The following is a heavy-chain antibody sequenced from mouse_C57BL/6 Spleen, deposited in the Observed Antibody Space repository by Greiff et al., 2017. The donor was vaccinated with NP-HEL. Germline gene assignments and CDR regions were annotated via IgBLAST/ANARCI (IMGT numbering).Heavy chain of an antibody. CDR2: ISNGGGST. CDR3: ARQGLRRAMDY. J-gene: IGHJ4*01. V-gene: IGHV5-12*01. CDR1: GFTFSDYY. Sequence: EVKLMESGGGLVQPGGSLKLSCAASGFTFSDYYMYWVRQTPEKRLEWVAYISNGGGSTYYPDTVKGRFTISRDNAKNTLYLQMSRLKAEDTDMYYCARQGLRRAMDYWGQGTSVTVSS. D-gene: IGHD2-4*01.